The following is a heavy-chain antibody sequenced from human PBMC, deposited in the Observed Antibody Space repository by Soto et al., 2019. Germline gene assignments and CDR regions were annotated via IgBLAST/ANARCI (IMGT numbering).Heavy chain of an antibody. Sequence: PGGSLRLSCAASGFTFSSYAMHWVRQAPGKGLEWVAVISYDGSNKYYADSVKGRFTISRDNSKNTLYLQMNSLRAEDTTVYYCARGVYYDFWSGYYSWTHFDYWGQGTLVTVSS. J-gene: IGHJ4*02. CDR2: ISYDGSNK. V-gene: IGHV3-30-3*01. CDR3: ARGVYYDFWSGYYSWTHFDY. CDR1: GFTFSSYA. D-gene: IGHD3-3*01.